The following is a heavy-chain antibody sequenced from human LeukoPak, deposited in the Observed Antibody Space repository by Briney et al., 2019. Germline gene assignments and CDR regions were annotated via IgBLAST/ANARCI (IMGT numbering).Heavy chain of an antibody. CDR1: GYTFTGYY. D-gene: IGHD3-10*01. J-gene: IGHJ4*02. CDR2: INPNSGGT. V-gene: IGHV1-2*02. Sequence: ASVKVSCKASGYTFTGYYTHWVRQAPGQGLEWMGWINPNSGGTNYAQKFQGRVTMTRDTSISTAYMELSRLRSGDTAVYYCARVIGSGSGPDYWGQGTLVTVSS. CDR3: ARVIGSGSGPDY.